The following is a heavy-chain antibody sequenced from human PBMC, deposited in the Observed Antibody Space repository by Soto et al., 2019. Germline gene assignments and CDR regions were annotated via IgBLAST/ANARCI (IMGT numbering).Heavy chain of an antibody. V-gene: IGHV1-2*02. CDR2: INPNSGGT. CDR3: ARDNAMTTVTTDYYYGMDV. CDR1: GYTFTGYY. J-gene: IGHJ6*02. Sequence: ASVKVSCKASGYTFTGYYMHWVRQAPGQGLEWMGWINPNSGGTNYAQKFQGRVTMTRDTSISTAYMELSRLRSDDTAVYYCARDNAMTTVTTDYYYGMDVWGQGTTVT. D-gene: IGHD4-4*01.